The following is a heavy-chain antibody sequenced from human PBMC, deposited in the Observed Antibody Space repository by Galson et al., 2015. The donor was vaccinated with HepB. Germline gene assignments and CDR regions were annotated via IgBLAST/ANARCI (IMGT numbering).Heavy chain of an antibody. J-gene: IGHJ4*02. CDR1: GFTFSGYA. D-gene: IGHD3-16*02. CDR3: AGGNWGKYRSFDY. CDR2: SGTGGGT. V-gene: IGHV3-23*01. Sequence: SLRLSCAASGFTFSGYAMTWVRQAPGKGLEWVSTSGTGGGTYYADSVKGRFTISRDNYKNMLYLQMNSLRSEDTAVYYCAGGNWGKYRSFDYWGQGTLVTVSS.